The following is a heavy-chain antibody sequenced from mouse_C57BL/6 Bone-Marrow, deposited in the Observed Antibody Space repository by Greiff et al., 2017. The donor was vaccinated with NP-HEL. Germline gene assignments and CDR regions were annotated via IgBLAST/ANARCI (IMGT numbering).Heavy chain of an antibody. J-gene: IGHJ2*01. Sequence: EVKLVESGPGLVKPSQSLSLTCSVTGYSITSGYYWNWIRQFPGNKLEWMGYISYDGSNNYNPSLKNRISITRDTSKNQFFLKLNSVTTEDTATYYCARMVSDYWGQGTTLTVSS. CDR1: GYSITSGYY. D-gene: IGHD2-2*01. CDR2: ISYDGSN. V-gene: IGHV3-6*01. CDR3: ARMVSDY.